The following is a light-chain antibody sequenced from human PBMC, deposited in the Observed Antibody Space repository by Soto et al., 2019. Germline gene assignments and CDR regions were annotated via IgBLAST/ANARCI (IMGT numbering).Light chain of an antibody. Sequence: EIVITQSPANLSVSPRERATLSCRPSQSVADKLAWYQQKPGQAPRLLIYGASTRATGIPARFSGSGSGTEFTLTIRSLQTEDFAIYYCQQYNNWPLTLGGGTKVEIK. CDR1: QSVADK. CDR3: QQYNNWPLT. CDR2: GAS. V-gene: IGKV3-15*01. J-gene: IGKJ4*01.